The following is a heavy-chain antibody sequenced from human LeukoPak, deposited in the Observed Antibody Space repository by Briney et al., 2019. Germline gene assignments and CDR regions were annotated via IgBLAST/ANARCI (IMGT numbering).Heavy chain of an antibody. CDR3: ARVVDTHFDY. D-gene: IGHD5-18*01. J-gene: IGHJ4*02. CDR1: GFTFSSYW. Sequence: PGGSLRPSCAASGFTFSSYWMHWVRQAPGKGLVWVSRIKSDASTTTYADSVKGRFTISRDNAKNTLYLQMNSLRAEDTAVYYCARVVDTHFDYWGQGTLVTVSS. CDR2: IKSDASTT. V-gene: IGHV3-74*01.